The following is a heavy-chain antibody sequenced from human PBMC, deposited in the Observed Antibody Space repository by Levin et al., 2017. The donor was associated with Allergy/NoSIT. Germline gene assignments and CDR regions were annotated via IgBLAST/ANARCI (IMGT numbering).Heavy chain of an antibody. Sequence: RGESLKISCEVSGYEFARYWIGWVRQVPGGGLESMGVIYAADSDTRYTSSFRGHVTMSVDKSTSTAFLQWSRLESSDTGMYYCVRHHADYGDDYWGQGTLVTVSS. V-gene: IGHV5-51*01. D-gene: IGHD4-17*01. CDR1: GYEFARYW. J-gene: IGHJ4*02. CDR3: VRHHADYGDDY. CDR2: IYAADSDT.